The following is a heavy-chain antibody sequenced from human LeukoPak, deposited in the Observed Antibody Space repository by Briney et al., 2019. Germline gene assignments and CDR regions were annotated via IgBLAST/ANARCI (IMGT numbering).Heavy chain of an antibody. J-gene: IGHJ4*02. CDR3: ARGGTTGTTPTDY. CDR1: GFTFSSYG. V-gene: IGHV3-33*01. Sequence: GRSLRLSCAASGFTFSSYGMHWVRQAPGKGLEWVAVIWYDGSNKYYADSVKGRFTISRDNSKNTLYLQINSLRAEDTAVYYCARGGTTGTTPTDYWGQGTLVTVSS. CDR2: IWYDGSNK. D-gene: IGHD1-1*01.